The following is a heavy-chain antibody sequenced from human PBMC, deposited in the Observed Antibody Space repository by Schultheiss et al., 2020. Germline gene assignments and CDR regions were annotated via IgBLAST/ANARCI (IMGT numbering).Heavy chain of an antibody. J-gene: IGHJ4*02. CDR1: GGSFSGYY. Sequence: LSLTCAVYGGSFSGYYWSWIRQAPGKGLEWVAVISYDGSNKYYADSVKGRFTISRDNSKNTLYLQMNSLRAEDTAVYYCAKYGRAYSSSWYGVYWGQGTLVNGYS. CDR3: AKYGRAYSSSWYGVY. D-gene: IGHD6-13*01. V-gene: IGHV3-30*18. CDR2: ISYDGSNK.